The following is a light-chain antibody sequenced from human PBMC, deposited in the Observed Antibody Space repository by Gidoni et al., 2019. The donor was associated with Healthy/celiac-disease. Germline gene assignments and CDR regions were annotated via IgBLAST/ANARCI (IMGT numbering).Light chain of an antibody. CDR3: QQRSNWPPT. CDR2: DAS. J-gene: IGKJ4*01. Sequence: VLTQSPATLSLSPGERATLSCRASQSVSSYLAWYQQKPGQAPRLLIYDASNRATGIPARFSGSGSGTDFTLTISSLEPEDFAVYYCQQRSNWPPTFGGGTKVEIK. CDR1: QSVSSY. V-gene: IGKV3-11*01.